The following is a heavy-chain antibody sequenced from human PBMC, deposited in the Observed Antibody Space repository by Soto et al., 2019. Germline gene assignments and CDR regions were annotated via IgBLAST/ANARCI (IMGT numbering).Heavy chain of an antibody. J-gene: IGHJ4*02. CDR3: ARDSLALFDS. V-gene: IGHV4-61*01. D-gene: IGHD5-12*01. CDR1: DGSVSSGSYY. Sequence: SETLSLTCTVSDGSVSSGSYYWTWMRQPPGKGLEWIGYIYSSGSTLYNPSLKSRVIISADTSMNQFSLKLSSVTAADTAVYYCARDSLALFDSWGQGTLVTVSS. CDR2: IYSSGST.